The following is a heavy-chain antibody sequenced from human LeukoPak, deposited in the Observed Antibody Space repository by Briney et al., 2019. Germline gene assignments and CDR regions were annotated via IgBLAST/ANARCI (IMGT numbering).Heavy chain of an antibody. D-gene: IGHD2-2*01. CDR1: GFTFSSYG. J-gene: IGHJ6*04. CDR3: ARCRVPAAIDYCGMDV. CDR2: IWYDGSNK. Sequence: GGSLRLSCAASGFTFSSYGMHWVRQAPGKGLEWVAVIWYDGSNKYYADSVKGRFTISRDNSKNTLYLQMNSLRAEDTAVYYCARCRVPAAIDYCGMDVWGKGTTVTVSS. V-gene: IGHV3-33*01.